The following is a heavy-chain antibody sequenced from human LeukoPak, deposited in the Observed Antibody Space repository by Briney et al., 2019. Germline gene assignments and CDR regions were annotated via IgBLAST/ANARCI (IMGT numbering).Heavy chain of an antibody. V-gene: IGHV4-34*01. CDR3: ARGTYCTNGVCYTRWFDP. CDR2: INHSGST. D-gene: IGHD2-8*01. J-gene: IGHJ5*02. Sequence: SETLSLTCAVYGGSFSGYYWSWIRQPPGKGLEWIGEINHSGSTNYNPSLKGRVTISVDTSKNQFSLKLSSVAAADTAVYYCARGTYCTNGVCYTRWFDPWGQGTLVTVSS. CDR1: GGSFSGYY.